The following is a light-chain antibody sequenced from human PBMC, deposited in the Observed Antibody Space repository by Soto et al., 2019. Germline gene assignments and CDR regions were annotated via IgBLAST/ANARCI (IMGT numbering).Light chain of an antibody. J-gene: IGKJ5*01. CDR1: QGISNY. Sequence: KSASALSASVGARVTITCRASQGISNYLAWYQQKPGKPPNLLIYAASTWQSGVPPRFSGSGSGTDFTLTISSLQPGDVATYYCQNHDSAPITFGQGTRLEIK. CDR3: QNHDSAPIT. CDR2: AAS. V-gene: IGKV1-27*01.